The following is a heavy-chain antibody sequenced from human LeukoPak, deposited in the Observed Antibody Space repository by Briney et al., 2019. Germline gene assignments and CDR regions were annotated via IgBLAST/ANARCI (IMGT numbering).Heavy chain of an antibody. CDR3: ARGGGWYSVHDAFDI. D-gene: IGHD6-19*01. CDR2: IYYSGST. V-gene: IGHV4-59*01. Sequence: SETLSLTRTVSGGSISSYYWSWIRQPPGKGLEWIGYIYYSGSTNYNPSLKSRVTISVDTSKNQFSLKLSSVTAADTAVYYCARGGGWYSVHDAFDIWGQGTMVTVSS. CDR1: GGSISSYY. J-gene: IGHJ3*02.